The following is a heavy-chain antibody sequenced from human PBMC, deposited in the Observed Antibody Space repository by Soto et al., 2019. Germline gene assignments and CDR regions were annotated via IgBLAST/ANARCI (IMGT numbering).Heavy chain of an antibody. J-gene: IGHJ6*04. CDR1: HYKFMKFW. CDR2: IFPADSDT. V-gene: IGHV5-51*01. D-gene: IGHD2-15*01. CDR3: TAALPSAMSV. Sequence: VEYLKNSCKGSHYKFMKFWVGWLRQMPGKGLEWMGIIFPADSDTRFSPSFQGRVTMSVDKSTYTAYLQWSSLEASDTAIYYCTAALPSAMSVWGRGPSVTGSS.